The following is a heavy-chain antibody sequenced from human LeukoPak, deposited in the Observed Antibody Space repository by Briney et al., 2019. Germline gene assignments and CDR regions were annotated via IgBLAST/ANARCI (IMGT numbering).Heavy chain of an antibody. V-gene: IGHV3-7*01. D-gene: IGHD6-6*01. CDR3: ARDAPYSSSLDY. Sequence: GGSLRLSCEGSGFTFSNYWMGWVRQAPGKGLQWVANIKTDGSEKYYVDSVKGRFTISRDNAKNSLYLQMNSLRAEDTAVYYCARDAPYSSSLDYWGQGTLVTVSS. J-gene: IGHJ4*02. CDR1: GFTFSNYW. CDR2: IKTDGSEK.